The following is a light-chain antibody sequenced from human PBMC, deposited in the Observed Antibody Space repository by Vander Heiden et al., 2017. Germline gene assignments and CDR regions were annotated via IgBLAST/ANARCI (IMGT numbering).Light chain of an antibody. V-gene: IGLV1-40*01. Sequence: QSVLTPPPSGSVAPGPRVTISCTGSSSNIGAGNDVHWYQQRPGTAPKLLIYGNSNRPSGVPDRFSGAKSGTSASLAITGLQAEDEADYYCQSYDSSLSGSVFGGGTKLTVL. CDR1: SSNIGAGND. CDR3: QSYDSSLSGSV. CDR2: GNS. J-gene: IGLJ2*01.